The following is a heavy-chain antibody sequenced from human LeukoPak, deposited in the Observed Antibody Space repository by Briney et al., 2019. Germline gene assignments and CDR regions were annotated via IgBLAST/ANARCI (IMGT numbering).Heavy chain of an antibody. Sequence: SETLSLTCAVYGGSFSGYYWSWIRQPPGKGLEWIGEINHTGSTNYNPSLKSRVTISVDTSKNQFSLKLTSVTAADTAVYYCASGRRRGNYYMDVWGKGTTVTV. D-gene: IGHD3-10*01. CDR3: ASGRRRGNYYMDV. V-gene: IGHV4-34*01. CDR1: GGSFSGYY. J-gene: IGHJ6*03. CDR2: INHTGST.